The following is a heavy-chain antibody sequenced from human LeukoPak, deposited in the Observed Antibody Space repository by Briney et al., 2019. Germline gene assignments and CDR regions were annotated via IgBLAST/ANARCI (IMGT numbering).Heavy chain of an antibody. CDR3: AKDLYSYGSFDY. J-gene: IGHJ4*02. V-gene: IGHV3-23*01. Sequence: QPGGSLRLSCAASGFTFINYDMGWVRQAPGKGLEWVSAISGSGGSTSYADSLKGRFIISRDNSKNTLFLQMNSLRAEDTAVYYCAKDLYSYGSFDYWGQGTLVTVSS. CDR2: ISGSGGST. D-gene: IGHD5-18*01. CDR1: GFTFINYD.